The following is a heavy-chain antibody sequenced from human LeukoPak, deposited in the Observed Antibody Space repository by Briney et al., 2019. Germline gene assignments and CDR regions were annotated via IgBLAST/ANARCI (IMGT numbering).Heavy chain of an antibody. V-gene: IGHV4-59*08. CDR1: GGSISSYY. J-gene: IGHJ3*02. CDR3: ARHGSAPYAFEI. CDR2: IYYSGST. D-gene: IGHD3-10*01. Sequence: PSETLSLTCTVSGGSISSYYWSRIRQPPGKGLEWIGYIYYSGSTNYNPSLKSRVTISVDTSKNQFSLKLSSVTAADTAVYYCARHGSAPYAFEIWGQGTMVTVSS.